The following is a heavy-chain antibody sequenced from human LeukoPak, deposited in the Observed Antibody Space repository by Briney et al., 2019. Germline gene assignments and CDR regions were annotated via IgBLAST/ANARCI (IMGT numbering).Heavy chain of an antibody. CDR1: GFTLSSYG. CDR2: ISCDGSNK. D-gene: IGHD2/OR15-2a*01. V-gene: IGHV3-30*03. CDR3: ARALNNYVISTFSALDS. J-gene: IGHJ4*02. Sequence: GGSLRLSCAASGFTLSSYGMHWVRQAPGKGLEWVAVISCDGSNKYYADSVKGRSTISRHNSKPTLYLQMNSLRADNTAVYYCARALNNYVISTFSALDSWGQGTLVTVSS.